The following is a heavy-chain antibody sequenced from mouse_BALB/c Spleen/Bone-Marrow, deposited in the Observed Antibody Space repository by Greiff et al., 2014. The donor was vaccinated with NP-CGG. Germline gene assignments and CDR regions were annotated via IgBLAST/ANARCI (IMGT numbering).Heavy chain of an antibody. CDR3: ASRGSRYVFAY. D-gene: IGHD3-2*01. V-gene: IGHV1S72*01. J-gene: IGHJ3*01. CDR2: IDPSDSET. CDR1: GYTFTSYW. Sequence: QVHVKQSGAELVKPGAPVKLSCKASGYTFTSYWMNWVKQRPGRGLEWIGRIDPSDSETHYNQKFKDKATLTVDKSSSTAYIQLSSLTADDAAVYCSASRGSRYVFAYWGQGTLVTVSA.